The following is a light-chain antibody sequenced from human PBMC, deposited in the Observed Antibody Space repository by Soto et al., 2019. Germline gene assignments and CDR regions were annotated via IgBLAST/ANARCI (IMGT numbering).Light chain of an antibody. V-gene: IGKV3-15*01. CDR3: QQYNNWPPYT. CDR1: QSVSSN. CDR2: GAS. J-gene: IGKJ2*01. Sequence: DTVMTQSLATLSVSPGERATLSCRASQSVSSNLAWYQQKPGQAPRLLIYGASTRATGIPARFSGSGSGAEFTLTISSLQSEDFAVYYCQQYNNWPPYTFGQGTKLEIK.